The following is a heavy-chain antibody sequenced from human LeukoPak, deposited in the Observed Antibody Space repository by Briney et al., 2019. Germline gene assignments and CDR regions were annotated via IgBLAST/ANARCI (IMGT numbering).Heavy chain of an antibody. CDR3: ARDRRVAVAGDEYYYYGMDA. V-gene: IGHV4-59*01. D-gene: IGHD6-19*01. CDR2: IYYSGST. J-gene: IGHJ6*02. CDR1: GGSISSYY. Sequence: SETLSLTCTVSGGSISSYYWSWIRQPPGKGLEWIGYIYYSGSTNYNPSLKSRVTISVDTSKNQFSLKLSSVTAADTAVYYCARDRRVAVAGDEYYYYGMDAWGQGTTVTVSS.